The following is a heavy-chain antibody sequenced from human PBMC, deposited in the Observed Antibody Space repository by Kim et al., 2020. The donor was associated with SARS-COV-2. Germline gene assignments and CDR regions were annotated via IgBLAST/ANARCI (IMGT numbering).Heavy chain of an antibody. CDR1: GFTFSSYA. V-gene: IGHV3-30-3*01. D-gene: IGHD2-8*02. Sequence: GGSLRLSCAASGFTFSSYAMHWVRQAPGKGLEWVAVISYDGSNKYYADSVKGRFTISRDNSKNTLYLQMNSLRAEDTAVYYCARGGHCTGGVCQSLFDYWGQGTLVTVSS. CDR3: ARGGHCTGGVCQSLFDY. J-gene: IGHJ4*02. CDR2: ISYDGSNK.